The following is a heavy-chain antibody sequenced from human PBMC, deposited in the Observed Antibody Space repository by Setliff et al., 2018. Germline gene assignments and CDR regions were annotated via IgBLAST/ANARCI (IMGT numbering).Heavy chain of an antibody. V-gene: IGHV3-23*01. J-gene: IGHJ4*02. D-gene: IGHD3-10*01. CDR1: GFTFTSYA. Sequence: QSGGSLRLSCAASGFTFTSYAMNWVRQAPGKGLEWVSAISGSGGSTDYADSVKGRFTISRDNSKNTLYLQMNGLRAEDTAIYYCARPGRSNYWDSFDYWGQGTLVTVSS. CDR3: ARPGRSNYWDSFDY. CDR2: ISGSGGST.